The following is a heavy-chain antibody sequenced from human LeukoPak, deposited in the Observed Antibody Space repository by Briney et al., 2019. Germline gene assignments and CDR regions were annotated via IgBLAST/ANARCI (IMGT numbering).Heavy chain of an antibody. Sequence: PGGSLRLSCAASGFNFSDYWMSWVRQAPGKGLEWVANIKQDGSEKYYVDSVKGRFTISRDNAKNSLYLQMNSLRAEDTAVYYCAKVSESSGWYRYYFDYWGQGTLVTVSS. CDR2: IKQDGSEK. D-gene: IGHD6-19*01. CDR1: GFNFSDYW. CDR3: AKVSESSGWYRYYFDY. J-gene: IGHJ4*02. V-gene: IGHV3-7*03.